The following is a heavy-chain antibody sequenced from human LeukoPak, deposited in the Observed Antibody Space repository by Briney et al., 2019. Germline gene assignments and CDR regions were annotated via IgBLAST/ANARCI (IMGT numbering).Heavy chain of an antibody. Sequence: ESLSLTCTVSGGSISSYYWSWIRQPPGKELEWIGYISYSGSTNYNPSLKSRVTISLDTSRDQFSLELSSVTAADTAVYYCARRTNDYGYYGHYFDYWGRGTLVTVTS. CDR2: ISYSGST. V-gene: IGHV4-59*12. CDR1: GGSISSYY. J-gene: IGHJ4*02. CDR3: ARRTNDYGYYGHYFDY. D-gene: IGHD4-17*01.